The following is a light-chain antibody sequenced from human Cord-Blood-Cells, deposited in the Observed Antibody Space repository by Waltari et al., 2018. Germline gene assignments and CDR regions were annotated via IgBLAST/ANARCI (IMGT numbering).Light chain of an antibody. CDR1: QSVLYSSNNKNY. Sequence: DIVMTQSPDSLAVSLGERATINCESSQSVLYSSNNKNYLAWYQQKPGQPPKLLIYWASTRESGVPDRFSGSGSGTDFTPTISSLQAEDVAVYYCQQYYSTPLTFGGGTKVEIK. J-gene: IGKJ4*01. V-gene: IGKV4-1*01. CDR3: QQYYSTPLT. CDR2: WAS.